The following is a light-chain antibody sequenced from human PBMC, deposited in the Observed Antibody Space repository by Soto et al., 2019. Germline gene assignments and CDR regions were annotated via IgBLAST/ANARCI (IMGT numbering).Light chain of an antibody. CDR3: HQFDSSLT. J-gene: IGKJ1*01. V-gene: IGKV3-20*01. CDR1: QSVSSSF. CDR2: ATS. Sequence: EILLTQSPATLSLSPGEGATLSCRASQSVSSSFLAWYQQQPGQAPRLLIYATSRRAPCIPDRFSGSGSGTDFTLTISRLEPEDFAVYYCHQFDSSLTFGQGTKVEIK.